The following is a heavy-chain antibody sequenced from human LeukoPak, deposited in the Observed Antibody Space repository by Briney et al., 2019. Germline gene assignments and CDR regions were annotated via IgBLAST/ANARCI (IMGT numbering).Heavy chain of an antibody. D-gene: IGHD6-6*01. CDR3: ARGLSGYASSLGY. CDR2: IIPIFGIA. J-gene: IGHJ4*02. Sequence: AAVKVSCKASGGTFSSYSISWVRQAPGQGLEWMGGIIPIFGIANSAQKFQGRVTITADESTSTACMELSSLRSEDTAVYYCARGLSGYASSLGYWGEGTLVTVSA. CDR1: GGTFSSYS. V-gene: IGHV1-69*13.